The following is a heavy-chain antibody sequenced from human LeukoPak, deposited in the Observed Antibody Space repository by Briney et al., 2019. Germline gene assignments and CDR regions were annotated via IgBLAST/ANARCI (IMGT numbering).Heavy chain of an antibody. D-gene: IGHD1-26*01. J-gene: IGHJ4*02. CDR1: GFTFNSYS. CDR2: ITSGGSTI. V-gene: IGHV3-48*02. CDR3: ARSSGGKFDY. Sequence: GGSLRLSCAASGFTFNSYSMNWVRQAPGKGLEWVSYITSGGSTINYADPVKGRFTISRDNAKNSLYLQMNSLRDEDTAVYYCARSSGGKFDYWGQGTLVTVCS.